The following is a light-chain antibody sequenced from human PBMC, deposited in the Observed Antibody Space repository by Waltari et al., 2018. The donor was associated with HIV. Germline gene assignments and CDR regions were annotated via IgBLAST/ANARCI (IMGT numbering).Light chain of an antibody. CDR1: QSINNY. V-gene: IGKV1-39*01. J-gene: IGKJ1*01. CDR2: AAS. Sequence: DIQMTQSPSSLSASVGDRVTNTCRASQSINNYLNWYQHKQGKAPKLLIYAASNLQRGVPARFSGSGSGTDFTLTIRSLQPEDFATYYCQESYSTPWMFGQGTKVEIK. CDR3: QESYSTPWM.